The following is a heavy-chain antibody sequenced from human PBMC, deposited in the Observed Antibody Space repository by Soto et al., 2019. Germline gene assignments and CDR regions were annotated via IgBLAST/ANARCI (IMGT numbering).Heavy chain of an antibody. CDR1: GYTFTSYA. D-gene: IGHD6-19*01. J-gene: IGHJ5*02. Sequence: QVQLVQSGAEVKKPGASVEVSCKASGYTFTSYAMHWVRQAPGQRLEWMGWINAGNGNTKYSQKFQGRVTITRDTSASTAYMELSSLRSEDTAVYYCARGKQWLVLWFDPWGQGTLVTVSS. CDR3: ARGKQWLVLWFDP. V-gene: IGHV1-3*01. CDR2: INAGNGNT.